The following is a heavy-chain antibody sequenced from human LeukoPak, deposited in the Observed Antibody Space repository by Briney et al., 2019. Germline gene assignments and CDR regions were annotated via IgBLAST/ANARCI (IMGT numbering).Heavy chain of an antibody. V-gene: IGHV4-39*07. CDR3: ARDDTSSPFLYGFDY. CDR1: GGSISSSSYY. J-gene: IGHJ4*02. D-gene: IGHD4-17*01. CDR2: IYYSGST. Sequence: KTSETLSLTCTVSGGSISSSSYYWGWIRQPPGKGLEWIGSIYYSGSTYYNPSLKSRVTISVDTSKNQFSLKLSSVTAADTAVYYCARDDTSSPFLYGFDYWGQGTLVTVSS.